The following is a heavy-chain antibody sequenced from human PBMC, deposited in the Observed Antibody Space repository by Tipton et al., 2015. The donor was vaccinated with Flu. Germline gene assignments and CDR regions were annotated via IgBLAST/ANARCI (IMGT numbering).Heavy chain of an antibody. Sequence: TLSLTCTVSDGSISSYCWSWIRQPPGKGLEWIGYIYYSGSTNYNPSLKSRVTISVDPSKNQFSLKLSSVTAADTAVYYCVWGYSENLLNYWGQGTLVTVSS. J-gene: IGHJ4*02. CDR3: VWGYSENLLNY. D-gene: IGHD5-12*01. V-gene: IGHV4-59*08. CDR1: DGSISSYC. CDR2: IYYSGST.